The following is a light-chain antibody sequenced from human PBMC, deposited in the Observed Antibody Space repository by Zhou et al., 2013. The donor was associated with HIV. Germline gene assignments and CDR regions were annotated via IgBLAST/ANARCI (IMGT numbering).Light chain of an antibody. CDR2: DAS. CDR1: QSVSSY. Sequence: EIVLTQSPATLSLSPGERATLSCRASQSVSSYLAWYQQKPGQAPRLLIYDASNRATGIPARFSGSGSGTDFTLTISRLEPEDFATYYCQQYNSYSWTFGQGTKVEIK. J-gene: IGKJ1*01. V-gene: IGKV3-11*01. CDR3: QQYNSYSWT.